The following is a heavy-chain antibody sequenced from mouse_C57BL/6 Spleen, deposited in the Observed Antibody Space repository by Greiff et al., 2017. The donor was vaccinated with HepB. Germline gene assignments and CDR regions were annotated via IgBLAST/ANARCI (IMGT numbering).Heavy chain of an antibody. CDR2: IDPSDSYT. Sequence: QVQLQQPGAELVKPGASVKLSCKASGYTFTSYWMQWVKQRPGQGLEWIGEIDPSDSYTNYNQKFKGKATLTVDTSSSTAYMQLSSLTSEDSAVYYCARVRSMGNYEILGAYWGQGTLVTVSA. V-gene: IGHV1-50*01. D-gene: IGHD2-1*01. CDR3: ARVRSMGNYEILGAY. CDR1: GYTFTSYW. J-gene: IGHJ3*01.